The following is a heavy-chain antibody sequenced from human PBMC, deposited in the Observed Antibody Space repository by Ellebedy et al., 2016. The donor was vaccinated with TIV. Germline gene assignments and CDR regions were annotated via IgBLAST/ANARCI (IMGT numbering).Heavy chain of an antibody. CDR1: GASISGFY. Sequence: SETLSLXCTVSGASISGFYWSWIRQSPGKGLEWIGKIYSSGSTNYNFSLKNRATISIDTSKNQFSLRLSSVTAADTAVYYCARDDIYCSTSSCYSWFDPWGQGTLVTVSS. CDR3: ARDDIYCSTSSCYSWFDP. V-gene: IGHV4-59*01. CDR2: IYSSGST. D-gene: IGHD2-2*01. J-gene: IGHJ5*02.